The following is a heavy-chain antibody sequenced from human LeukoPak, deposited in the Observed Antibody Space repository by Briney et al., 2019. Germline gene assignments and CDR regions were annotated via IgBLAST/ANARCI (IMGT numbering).Heavy chain of an antibody. CDR1: GYTFTNHA. CDR2: ISAYNGTT. V-gene: IGHV1-18*04. Sequence: ASVKVSSRAPGYTFTNHAINWVRQAPRQGLERMGWISAYNGTTNYPPQFQGNVTMTTHAATRKAYMELRNLRSDDTDVYYCARDLRSVWIATTGDNHFDPWGQGTRVVVSS. J-gene: IGHJ5*02. D-gene: IGHD1-1*01. CDR3: ARDLRSVWIATTGDNHFDP.